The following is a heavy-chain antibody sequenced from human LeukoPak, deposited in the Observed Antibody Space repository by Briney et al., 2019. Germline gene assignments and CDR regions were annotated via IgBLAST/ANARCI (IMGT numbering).Heavy chain of an antibody. J-gene: IGHJ4*02. D-gene: IGHD6-13*01. Sequence: GGSLRLSCAASGFTFSTFAMIWVRQPPGKGLEWVSSIFPSGGEIHYAASVKGRFTISRGNSKNTLYLQMSSLRADDTAVYYCATTGYSSRNYWGQGTLVTVSS. CDR1: GFTFSTFA. CDR2: IFPSGGEI. CDR3: ATTGYSSRNY. V-gene: IGHV3-23*01.